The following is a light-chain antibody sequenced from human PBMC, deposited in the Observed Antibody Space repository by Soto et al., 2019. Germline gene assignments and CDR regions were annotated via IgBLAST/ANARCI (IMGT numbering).Light chain of an antibody. J-gene: IGKJ4*01. Sequence: DILMTQSPSTLSVSPGERATLSCRASQSVSSNLAGYQQKPGQAPRLLIYGASTRATGIPARFSGSGSGTEFTLTISKLEPEDFALYYCQQYGSAPPLTFGGGTKVDIK. CDR1: QSVSSN. V-gene: IGKV3D-15*01. CDR2: GAS. CDR3: QQYGSAPPLT.